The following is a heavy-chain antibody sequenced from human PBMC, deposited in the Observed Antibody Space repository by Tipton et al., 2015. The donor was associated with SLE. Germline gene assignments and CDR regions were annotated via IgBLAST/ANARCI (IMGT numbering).Heavy chain of an antibody. Sequence: TLSLTCTVSGGSISSGDYYWSWIRQPPGKGLEWIGYIYYSGSTNYNPSLKSRVTISVDTSKNQFSLKLSSVTAADTAVYYCARVRYYYDSSGSSMDVWGQGTTVTVSS. D-gene: IGHD3-22*01. J-gene: IGHJ6*02. V-gene: IGHV4-30-4*08. CDR3: ARVRYYYDSSGSSMDV. CDR2: IYYSGST. CDR1: GGSISSGDYY.